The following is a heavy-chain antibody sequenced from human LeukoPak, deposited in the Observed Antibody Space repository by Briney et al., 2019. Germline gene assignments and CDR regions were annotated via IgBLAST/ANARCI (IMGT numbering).Heavy chain of an antibody. CDR1: GYTFTSYD. Sequence: ASVKVSCKASGYTFTSYDINWVRQATGQGLEWMGWMNPNSGNTGYAQKFQGRVTITRNTSISTAYMELSSLRSEDTAVYYCARRGVVAAKRDAFDIWGQGTMVTVSS. V-gene: IGHV1-8*03. CDR2: MNPNSGNT. CDR3: ARRGVVAAKRDAFDI. J-gene: IGHJ3*02. D-gene: IGHD2-15*01.